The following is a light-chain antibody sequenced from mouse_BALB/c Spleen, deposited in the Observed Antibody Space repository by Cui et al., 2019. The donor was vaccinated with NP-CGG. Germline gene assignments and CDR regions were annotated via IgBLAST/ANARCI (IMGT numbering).Light chain of an antibody. CDR1: TGAVTTSNY. CDR2: GTN. J-gene: IGLJ1*01. CDR3: ALWYSNHWV. Sequence: VVIPQSALTTSPGETVTLTCRSSTGAVTTSNYANWVQEKPDHLFTGLIGGTNNRAPGIPARFSGSLIGDKAALTITGAQTEDEAIYFCALWYSNHWVFGGGTKLTVL. V-gene: IGLV1*01.